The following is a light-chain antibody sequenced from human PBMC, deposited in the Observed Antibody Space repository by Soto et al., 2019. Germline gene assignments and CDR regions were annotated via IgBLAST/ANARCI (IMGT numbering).Light chain of an antibody. V-gene: IGKV1-27*01. CDR1: QDISNY. J-gene: IGKJ4*01. Sequence: DIQMTQSPSSLSASVGDTVTITCRASQDISNYLAWYQQKPGRVPKVLIYAASTLQSGVPSRFSDIGSGTDFTLTISSLQPEDVATYYCQKYNRAPLTFGGGTKVEIK. CDR3: QKYNRAPLT. CDR2: AAS.